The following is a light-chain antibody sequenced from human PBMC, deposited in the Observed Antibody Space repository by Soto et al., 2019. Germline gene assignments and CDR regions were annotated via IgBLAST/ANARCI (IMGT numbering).Light chain of an antibody. CDR3: CSYAGSSTSYVV. Sequence: QSALTQPASVSGSPGQSITISCTGTSSDVGSYNLVSWYQQHPGKAPKLMIYEVSKRPSGVSNRFSGSKSGNTASLTISGLQAEDEVDYYCCSYAGSSTSYVVFGGGTKLTVL. V-gene: IGLV2-23*02. J-gene: IGLJ2*01. CDR2: EVS. CDR1: SSDVGSYNL.